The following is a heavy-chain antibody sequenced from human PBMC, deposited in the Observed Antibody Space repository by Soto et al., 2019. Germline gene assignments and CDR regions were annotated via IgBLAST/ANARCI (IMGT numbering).Heavy chain of an antibody. D-gene: IGHD3-22*01. CDR1: GDTFSSYA. Sequence: QVQLVQSGAEVKKPGSSVKVSCKASGDTFSSYAISWVRQAPGQGLEWMGGIIPILGTANYAQKFQGRVTITADESTSTADMELSSLRSEDTAVYYCARDRSGYRSRACHMNVWGQGTTVTVSS. V-gene: IGHV1-69*01. CDR2: IIPILGTA. CDR3: ARDRSGYRSRACHMNV. J-gene: IGHJ6*02.